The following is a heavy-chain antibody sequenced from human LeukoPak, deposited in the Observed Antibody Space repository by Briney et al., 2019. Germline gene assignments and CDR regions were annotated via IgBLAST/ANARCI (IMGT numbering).Heavy chain of an antibody. CDR2: ISVDGTKT. D-gene: IGHD3-16*01. CDR1: GFTLSYYP. J-gene: IGHJ4*02. V-gene: IGHV3-30*04. CDR3: ARDWAGQNEFKGPLDY. Sequence: PGRSLRLSCAVSGFTLSYYPMHWVRQAPGRGLEWVAVISVDGTKTYYADSVKGRFTISRDNSQSSVFLQMNGLRTEDTALYYCARDWAGQNEFKGPLDYWGQGALVTVSS.